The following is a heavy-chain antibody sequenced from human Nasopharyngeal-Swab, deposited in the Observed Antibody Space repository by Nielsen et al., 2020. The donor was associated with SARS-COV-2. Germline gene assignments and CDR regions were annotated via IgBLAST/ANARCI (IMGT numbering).Heavy chain of an antibody. D-gene: IGHD5-12*01. CDR3: ATSGDSDHDSGLDY. CDR2: VYYSGST. V-gene: IGHV4-39*01. J-gene: IGHJ4*02. Sequence: IRQPPGKGLEWIGTVYYSGSTYYNPSLKSRVTVSVDTSKNQFSLTLTSMTAADTAVYYCATSGDSDHDSGLDYWGQGTLVTVSS.